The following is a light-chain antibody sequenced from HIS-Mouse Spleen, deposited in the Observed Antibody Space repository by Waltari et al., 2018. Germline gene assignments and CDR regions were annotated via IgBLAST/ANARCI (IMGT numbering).Light chain of an antibody. V-gene: IGLV3-21*03. J-gene: IGLJ2*01. Sequence: SYVLTQPPSVSVAPGKTARITCGGNKIGRNSVHWYQQKPGQAPVLVVYDDSDRPSGIPERFSGSNSGNTATLTISRVEAGDEADYYCQVWDSSSDHVVFGGGTKLTVL. CDR2: DDS. CDR3: QVWDSSSDHVV. CDR1: KIGRNS.